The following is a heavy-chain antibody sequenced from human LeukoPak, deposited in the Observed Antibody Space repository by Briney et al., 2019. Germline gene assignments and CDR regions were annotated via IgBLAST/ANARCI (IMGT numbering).Heavy chain of an antibody. J-gene: IGHJ4*02. D-gene: IGHD5-18*01. CDR2: INHSGST. Sequence: MSSETLSLTCAVYGGSFSGYYWSWIRQTPGKGLEWIGEINHSGSTNYNPSLKSRVTISVDTSKNQFSLKLSSVTAADTAVYYCARGYSYVIWGQGTLVTVSS. CDR1: GGSFSGYY. CDR3: ARGYSYVI. V-gene: IGHV4-34*01.